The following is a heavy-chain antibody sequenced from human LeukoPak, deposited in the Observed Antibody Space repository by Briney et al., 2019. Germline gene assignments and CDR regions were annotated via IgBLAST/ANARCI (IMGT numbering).Heavy chain of an antibody. D-gene: IGHD4-23*01. CDR1: GGSISSYY. Sequence: SETLSLTCTVSGGSISSYYGSWIRQPPGKGLEWIGYIYYSGSTNYNPSLKSRVTISVDTSKNQFSLKLSSVTAADTAVYYCARGPDYGGSDYYYYGMDVWGQGTTVTVSS. V-gene: IGHV4-59*12. CDR3: ARGPDYGGSDYYYYGMDV. J-gene: IGHJ6*02. CDR2: IYYSGST.